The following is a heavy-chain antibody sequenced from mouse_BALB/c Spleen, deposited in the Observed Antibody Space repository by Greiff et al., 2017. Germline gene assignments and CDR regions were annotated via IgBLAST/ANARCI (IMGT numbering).Heavy chain of an antibody. CDR2: IYPGDGDT. CDR1: GYAFSSYW. Sequence: QVQLQQSGAELVRPGSSVKISCKASGYAFSSYWMNWVKQRPGQGLEWIGQIYPGDGDTNYNGKFKGKATLTADKSSSTAYMQLSSLTSEDSAVYFCARGPTRSFDVWGAGTTVTVSS. V-gene: IGHV1-80*01. CDR3: ARGPTRSFDV. D-gene: IGHD3-3*01. J-gene: IGHJ1*01.